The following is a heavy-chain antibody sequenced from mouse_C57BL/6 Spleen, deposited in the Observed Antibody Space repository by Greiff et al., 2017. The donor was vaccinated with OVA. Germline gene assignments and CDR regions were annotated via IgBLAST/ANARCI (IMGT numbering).Heavy chain of an antibody. CDR3: ASNYLYYYAMDY. Sequence: EVKLVESGGGLVKPGGSLKLSCAASGFTFSDYGMHWVRQAPEKGLEWVAYISSGSSTIYYADTVKGRFTISRDNAKNTLFLQMTSLRSEDTAMYYCASNYLYYYAMDYWGQGTSVTVSS. J-gene: IGHJ4*01. CDR2: ISSGSSTI. V-gene: IGHV5-17*01. CDR1: GFTFSDYG. D-gene: IGHD5-5*01.